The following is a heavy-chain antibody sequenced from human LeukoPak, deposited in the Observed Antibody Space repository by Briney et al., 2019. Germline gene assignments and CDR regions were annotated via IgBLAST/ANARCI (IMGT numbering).Heavy chain of an antibody. D-gene: IGHD2-2*01. CDR1: GFTFSRFA. Sequence: GGSLRLSCAASGFTFSRFAMCWVRQAPGKGLEWVSAISGSGGSTYYADSVKGRFTISRDNSKNTLYLQMNSLRAKDTAVHYCAKGVVPAAMARFDYWGQGTLVTVSS. V-gene: IGHV3-23*01. J-gene: IGHJ4*02. CDR3: AKGVVPAAMARFDY. CDR2: ISGSGGST.